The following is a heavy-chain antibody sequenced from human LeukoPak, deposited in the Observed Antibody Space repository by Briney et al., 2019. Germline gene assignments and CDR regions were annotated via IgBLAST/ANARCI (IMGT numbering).Heavy chain of an antibody. V-gene: IGHV4-39*01. Sequence: SETLSLTCNVSGGSISSSFYYWGWIRQPPGKGLEWIGNIYYSGSTYYNPSLKSRVTISVDTSKNQFSLKLSSVTAADTALYYCARVAGYVMEDYFDYWGQGTLVTVSS. D-gene: IGHD2-8*02. J-gene: IGHJ4*02. CDR2: IYYSGST. CDR3: ARVAGYVMEDYFDY. CDR1: GGSISSSFYY.